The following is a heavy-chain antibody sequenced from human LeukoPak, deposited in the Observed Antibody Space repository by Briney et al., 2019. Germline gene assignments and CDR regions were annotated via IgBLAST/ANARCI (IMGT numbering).Heavy chain of an antibody. Sequence: ASVKVSCKASGHTFTSYIISWVRQAPGQGLEWMRWINAYNGNTDYAQRVQGRVTMTTDTSTSTAYMELRSLRSDDTAVYYCARDRHIAAAVYYYYMDVWGKGTPVTVSS. CDR2: INAYNGNT. J-gene: IGHJ6*03. D-gene: IGHD6-13*01. CDR3: ARDRHIAAAVYYYYMDV. V-gene: IGHV1-18*01. CDR1: GHTFTSYI.